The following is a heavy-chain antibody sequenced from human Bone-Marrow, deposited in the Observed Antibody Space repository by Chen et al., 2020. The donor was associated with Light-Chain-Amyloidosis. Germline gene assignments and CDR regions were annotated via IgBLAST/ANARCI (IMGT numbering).Heavy chain of an antibody. V-gene: IGHV3-33*01. D-gene: IGHD2-21*02. J-gene: IGHJ4*02. CDR1: GFTFSSYG. CDR2: LWYDGSKK. Sequence: QVQLVESGGGVVQPGRSLRLSCAASGFTFSSYGMHWVRQAPGKGLEWVAVLWYDGSKKYYEDSVKGRFTISRDNSKNTLYLQMNSLRAEDTAVYYCATLCGGDCYSGDYWGQGTLVTVSS. CDR3: ATLCGGDCYSGDY.